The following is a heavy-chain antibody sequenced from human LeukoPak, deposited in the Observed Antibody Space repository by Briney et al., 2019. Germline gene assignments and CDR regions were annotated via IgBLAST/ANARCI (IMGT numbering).Heavy chain of an antibody. CDR2: VYHSGST. CDR1: GGSISTSNW. J-gene: IGHJ4*02. D-gene: IGHD3-10*01. V-gene: IGHV4-4*02. CDR3: ARRYYGSGTNYFDY. Sequence: SETLSLTCTVSGGSISTSNWWSWVRQPPGKGLACIGEVYHSGSTTYNSSLKSRLTMSIDKSKNHFSLNLSSVTAADTAVYYCARRYYGSGTNYFDYWGQGTLVTVSS.